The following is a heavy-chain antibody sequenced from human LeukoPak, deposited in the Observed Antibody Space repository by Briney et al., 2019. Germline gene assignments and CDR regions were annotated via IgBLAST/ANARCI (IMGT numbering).Heavy chain of an antibody. CDR3: AKDLVDTAMVNPYYFDY. Sequence: GGSLRLSCAASGFTFSSYGMHWLRQAPGKGLEWVAFIRYDGSNKYYVDSVKGRFTISRDNSKNTLYLEMNSLRAEDTAVYYCAKDLVDTAMVNPYYFDYWGQGTLVTVSS. D-gene: IGHD5-18*01. CDR1: GFTFSSYG. J-gene: IGHJ4*02. CDR2: IRYDGSNK. V-gene: IGHV3-30*02.